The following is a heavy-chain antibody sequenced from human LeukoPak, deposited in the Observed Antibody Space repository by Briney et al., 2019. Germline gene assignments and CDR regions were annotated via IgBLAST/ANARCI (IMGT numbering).Heavy chain of an antibody. D-gene: IGHD3-9*01. Sequence: GESLKFSGKGSGYSFTSYWIGWVRQMPGKGLGWMGIIYPGGSDTRYSPSFEGQVTISADKSISTAYLQWSSLKASDTAMYYCARGTRNYDILTGYYSEYWYFDLWGRGTLVTVSS. J-gene: IGHJ2*01. CDR2: IYPGGSDT. CDR1: GYSFTSYW. V-gene: IGHV5-51*01. CDR3: ARGTRNYDILTGYYSEYWYFDL.